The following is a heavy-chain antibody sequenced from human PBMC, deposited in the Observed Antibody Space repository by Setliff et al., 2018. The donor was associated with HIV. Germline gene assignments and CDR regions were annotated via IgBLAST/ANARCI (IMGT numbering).Heavy chain of an antibody. D-gene: IGHD3-10*01. J-gene: IGHJ2*01. CDR3: AKDRGYYFDL. CDR2: IDYTGST. CDR1: GGSISIYY. V-gene: IGHV4-59*12. Sequence: SETLSLTCTVSGGSISIYYWSWTRQPPGKGLEWIGYIDYTGSTNYNPPLKSRVTISVDTPENQFSLKLTSMTAADTAVYYCAKDRGYYFDLWGRGILVTVSS.